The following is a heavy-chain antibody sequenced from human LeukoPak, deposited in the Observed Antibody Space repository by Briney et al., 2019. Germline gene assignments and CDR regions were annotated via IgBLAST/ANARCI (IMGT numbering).Heavy chain of an antibody. CDR3: ARARGGGVLDY. CDR2: IYYSGST. CDR1: GVSISSGDYY. D-gene: IGHD3-10*01. V-gene: IGHV4-30-4*01. Sequence: PSQTLSLTCTVSGVSISSGDYYWRWIRQPPGKGLEWIGYIYYSGSTYYNPSLKSRVTISVDTSKNQFSLKLSSVTAADTAVYYCARARGGGVLDYWGQGTLVTVSS. J-gene: IGHJ4*02.